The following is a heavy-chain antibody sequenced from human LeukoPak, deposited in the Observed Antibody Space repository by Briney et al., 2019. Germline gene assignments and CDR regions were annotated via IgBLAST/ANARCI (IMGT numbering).Heavy chain of an antibody. Sequence: SETLSLTCAVYGGSFSGYYWSWIRQPPGKGLEWIGEINHSGSTNYNPSLKSRVTISVDTSKNQFSLKLSSVTAADTAVYYCARVLELLDYFDYWGQGTLVTVSS. CDR3: ARVLELLDYFDY. J-gene: IGHJ4*02. V-gene: IGHV4-34*01. CDR1: GGSFSGYY. D-gene: IGHD2-15*01. CDR2: INHSGST.